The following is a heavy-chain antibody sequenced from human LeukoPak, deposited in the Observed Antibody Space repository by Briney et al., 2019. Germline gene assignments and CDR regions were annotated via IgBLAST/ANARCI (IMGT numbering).Heavy chain of an antibody. CDR2: INPNSGGT. J-gene: IGHJ6*02. CDR3: ARDQPYYYGMDV. V-gene: IGHV1-2*02. Sequence: ASVTVSCRASGYTFTCSYMHWVRQAPGQGLEWMGWINPNSGGTNYAQKFQGRVTMTRDPSISTAYMELSRLRSDDTAVYYCARDQPYYYGMDVWGQGTTVTVSS. CDR1: GYTFTCSY.